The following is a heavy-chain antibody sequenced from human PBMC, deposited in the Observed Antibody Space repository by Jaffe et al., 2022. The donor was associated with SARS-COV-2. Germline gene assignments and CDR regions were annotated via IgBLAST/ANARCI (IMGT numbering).Heavy chain of an antibody. Sequence: EVQLVESGGGLVQPGESLRLSCAASGFTFSNYWMSWVRQVPGKGLEWLGKIKPDGTEKYYVDSVRGRFSISRDNARNSLYLQINSLRAEDTAVYYCARCDVSAAGDYWGQGTLVTVSS. D-gene: IGHD6-13*01. J-gene: IGHJ4*02. CDR2: IKPDGTEK. V-gene: IGHV3-7*03. CDR3: ARCDVSAAGDY. CDR1: GFTFSNYW.